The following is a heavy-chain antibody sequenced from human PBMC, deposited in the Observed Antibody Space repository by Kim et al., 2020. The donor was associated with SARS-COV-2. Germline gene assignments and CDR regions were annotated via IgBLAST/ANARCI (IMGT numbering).Heavy chain of an antibody. V-gene: IGHV1-18*01. CDR2: ISAYNGNT. CDR3: ARTFTSGGSGSYYPSYGMDV. Sequence: ASVKVSCKASGYTFTSYGISWVRQAPGQGLEWMGWISAYNGNTNYAQKLQGRVTMTTDTSTSTAYMELRSLRSDDTAVYYCARTFTSGGSGSYYPSYGMDVWGQGTTVTVSS. CDR1: GYTFTSYG. J-gene: IGHJ6*02. D-gene: IGHD3-10*01.